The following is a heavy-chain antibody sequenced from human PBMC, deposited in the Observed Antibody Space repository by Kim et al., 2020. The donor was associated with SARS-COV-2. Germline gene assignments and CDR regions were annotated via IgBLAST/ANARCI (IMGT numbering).Heavy chain of an antibody. J-gene: IGHJ4*02. V-gene: IGHV3-23*01. Sequence: SVKGRFTIPRDNSKNTLYLQMNGLRAEDTAVYYCAKAKELRFLEWLPFDYWGQGTLVTVSS. CDR3: AKAKELRFLEWLPFDY. D-gene: IGHD3-3*01.